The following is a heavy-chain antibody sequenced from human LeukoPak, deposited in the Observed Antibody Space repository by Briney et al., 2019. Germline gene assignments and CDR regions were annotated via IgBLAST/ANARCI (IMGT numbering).Heavy chain of an antibody. D-gene: IGHD3-10*01. J-gene: IGHJ4*02. CDR1: GVSFEHYF. CDR3: ASHRRSHGSEY. Sequence: SETLSLTCSVSGVSFEHYFWSWVRQPPGKGLEWIGYVYYSGTTDYSPSLKSRLTISADTSKNQFSLELNSVTAADTAVYFCASHRRSHGSEYWGQGILVTVSS. V-gene: IGHV4-59*01. CDR2: VYYSGTT.